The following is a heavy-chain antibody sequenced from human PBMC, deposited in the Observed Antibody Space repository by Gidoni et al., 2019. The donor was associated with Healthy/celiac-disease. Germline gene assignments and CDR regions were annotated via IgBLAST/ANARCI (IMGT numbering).Heavy chain of an antibody. V-gene: IGHV3-30-3*01. CDR3: ARGGGSGGQHFDY. CDR2: ISYDGSNK. J-gene: IGHJ4*02. Sequence: QVQLVESGGGVVQPGRSLRLSCAAPGFIFSSSAMHWVRQAPGKGLEWVAVISYDGSNKYYANSVKGRFTISRDNSKNTLYLQMNSLRAEDTAVYYCARGGGSGGQHFDYWGQGTLVTVSS. D-gene: IGHD3-3*01. CDR1: GFIFSSSA.